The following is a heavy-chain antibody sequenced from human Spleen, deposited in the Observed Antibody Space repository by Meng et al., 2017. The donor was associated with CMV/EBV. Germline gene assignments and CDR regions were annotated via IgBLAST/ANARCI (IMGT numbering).Heavy chain of an antibody. J-gene: IGHJ6*02. D-gene: IGHD1-26*01. CDR3: ARSWDGMDV. CDR1: GFTFSSYW. V-gene: IGHV3-7*01. Sequence: GESLKISCAASGFTFSSYWMSWVRQAPGKGLEWVANIKEDGSEKYYVDSVKGRFTISRDNAKKSLYLQMNSLRAEDAAVYYCARSWDGMDVWGQGTTVTVSS. CDR2: IKEDGSEK.